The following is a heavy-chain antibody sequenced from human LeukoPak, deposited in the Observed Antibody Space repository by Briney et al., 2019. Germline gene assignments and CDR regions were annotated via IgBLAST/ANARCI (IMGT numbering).Heavy chain of an antibody. D-gene: IGHD3-16*01. CDR3: ARDLEEYGGCLFDY. J-gene: IGHJ4*02. CDR2: IKQDGSEK. Sequence: GGSLRLSCAASGFTFSSYWMSWVRQAPGKGLEWVANIKQDGSEKYYVDSVKGRFTISRDNAKNSLYLQMNSLRAEDTAVYYCARDLEEYGGCLFDYWGQGTLVTVSS. CDR1: GFTFSSYW. V-gene: IGHV3-7*01.